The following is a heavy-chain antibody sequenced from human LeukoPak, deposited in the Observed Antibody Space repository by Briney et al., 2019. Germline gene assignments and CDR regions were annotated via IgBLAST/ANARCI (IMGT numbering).Heavy chain of an antibody. Sequence: GGSLRLSCAASGFTFSSYAMSWVRQAPGKGPEWVSAISGSGGSTYYADSVKGRFTISRDNSKNTLYLQMNSLRAEDTAVYYCAKGRSSGSYCTLFDYWGQGTLVTVSS. CDR3: AKGRSSGSYCTLFDY. J-gene: IGHJ4*02. CDR2: ISGSGGST. D-gene: IGHD3-10*01. CDR1: GFTFSSYA. V-gene: IGHV3-23*01.